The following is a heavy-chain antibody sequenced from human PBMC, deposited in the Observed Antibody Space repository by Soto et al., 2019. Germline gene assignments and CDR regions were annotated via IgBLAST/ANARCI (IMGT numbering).Heavy chain of an antibody. J-gene: IGHJ4*02. CDR2: LSAYNGNT. CDR3: ARDVGDVVVVPLHYPDY. CDR1: GYTFTSYG. D-gene: IGHD2-15*01. V-gene: IGHV1-18*01. Sequence: QVQLVQSGAEVKKPGASVKVSCKASGYTFTSYGISWVRQAPGQGLEWMGWLSAYNGNTNYAQKLQGRVTMTTETSTSTAYMELRSLRSDDTAVYYCARDVGDVVVVPLHYPDYWGQGTLVTVSS.